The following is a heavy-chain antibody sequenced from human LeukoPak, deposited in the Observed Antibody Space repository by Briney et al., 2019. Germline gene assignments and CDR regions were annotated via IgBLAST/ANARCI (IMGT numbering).Heavy chain of an antibody. D-gene: IGHD3-3*01. Sequence: PSETLSLTCAVYGGSFSGYYWSWIRQPPGKGLEWIGEINHSGSTNYNPSLKSRVTISVDTSKNQFSLKLSSVTAADTAVYYCARGGSSLRFLEWLLRFNYFDYWGQGTLVTVSS. V-gene: IGHV4-34*01. CDR2: INHSGST. CDR3: ARGGSSLRFLEWLLRFNYFDY. J-gene: IGHJ4*02. CDR1: GGSFSGYY.